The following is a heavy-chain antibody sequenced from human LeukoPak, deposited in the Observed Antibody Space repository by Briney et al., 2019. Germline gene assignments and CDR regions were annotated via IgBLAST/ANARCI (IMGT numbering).Heavy chain of an antibody. CDR2: ISSSSSYM. V-gene: IGHV3-21*01. J-gene: IGHJ6*02. Sequence: PGGSLRLSCAASGFTVSSYGMNWVRQAPGKGLEWVSWISSSSSYMYYADSVKGRFTVSRDNAKNSLSLQMNSLRAEDTAVYYCARPSGAYYYGMDLWGQGTTVTVSS. CDR1: GFTVSSYG. CDR3: ARPSGAYYYGMDL.